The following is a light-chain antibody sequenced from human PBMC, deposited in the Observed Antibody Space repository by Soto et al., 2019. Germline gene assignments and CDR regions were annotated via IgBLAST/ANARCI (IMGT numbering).Light chain of an antibody. CDR2: DVS. Sequence: QSALTQPPSASGSPGQSVTISCTGTSSDVGRYDYVSWYQQHPGKAPKLMIYDVSKRPSGVPDRFSGSKSGNTASLTVSGLQAEDEADYYCSSYAGSTIFGTGTKVTAL. CDR1: SSDVGRYDY. J-gene: IGLJ1*01. CDR3: SSYAGSTI. V-gene: IGLV2-8*01.